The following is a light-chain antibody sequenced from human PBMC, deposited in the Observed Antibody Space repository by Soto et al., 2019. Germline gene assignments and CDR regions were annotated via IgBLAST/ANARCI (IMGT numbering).Light chain of an antibody. Sequence: QAVVTQEPSLTVSPGGTVTLTCGSSTGAVTSGHYPYWFQQKPGKAPRTLIYDTSNKHSWTPARFSGSLLGGKAALTLSGAQPEDEAEYYCLLSYSGANYVFGTGTQLTVL. J-gene: IGLJ1*01. CDR3: LLSYSGANYV. V-gene: IGLV7-46*01. CDR2: DTS. CDR1: TGAVTSGHY.